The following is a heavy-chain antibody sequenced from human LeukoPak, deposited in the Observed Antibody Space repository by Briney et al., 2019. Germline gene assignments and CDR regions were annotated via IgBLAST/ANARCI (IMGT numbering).Heavy chain of an antibody. CDR2: VNHSGST. CDR3: ASGYSSSGANWFDP. V-gene: IGHV4-34*01. Sequence: SETLSLTCAVYGGSFSDYYWSWVRQPPGKGLEWIGEVNHSGSTNYNPSLKSRVTISVDTSKNQFSLKLSSVTAADTAVYYCASGYSSSGANWFDPWGQGTLVTVSS. J-gene: IGHJ5*02. CDR1: GGSFSDYY. D-gene: IGHD6-6*01.